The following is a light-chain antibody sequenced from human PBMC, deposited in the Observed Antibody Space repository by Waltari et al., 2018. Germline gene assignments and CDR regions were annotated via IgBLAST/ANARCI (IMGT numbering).Light chain of an antibody. J-gene: IGLJ3*02. CDR1: NSNIGGNS. V-gene: IGLV1-44*01. CDR2: NDN. Sequence: QSVLTQPPSVSGTPGPRVTISCSGSNSNIGGNSVNWYQQLPGTAPKLLSYNDNQGPSGVPGRFSASKSGTSASLAITGLQSEDDAYYYCAVWDDSLGGVFGGGTKLTVL. CDR3: AVWDDSLGGV.